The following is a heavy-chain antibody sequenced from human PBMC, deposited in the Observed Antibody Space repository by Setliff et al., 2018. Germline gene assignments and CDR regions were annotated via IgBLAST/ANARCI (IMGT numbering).Heavy chain of an antibody. D-gene: IGHD6-6*01. Sequence: GESLKISCKGSGYSFTSYWIGWVRQMPGKGLEWMGIIYPGDSDTRYSPSFQGQVTISADRSTRTAYLQWNSLKASDTAMYYCARSRSSSPWNNWFDPWGQGTLVTVSS. J-gene: IGHJ5*02. V-gene: IGHV5-51*01. CDR3: ARSRSSSPWNNWFDP. CDR2: IYPGDSDT. CDR1: GYSFTSYW.